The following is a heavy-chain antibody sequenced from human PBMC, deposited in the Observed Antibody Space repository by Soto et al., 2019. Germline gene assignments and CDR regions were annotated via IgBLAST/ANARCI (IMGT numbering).Heavy chain of an antibody. D-gene: IGHD3-10*01. Sequence: SETLSLTCTVSGDSISSGGYYWSWIRQHPGKGLEWIGYIYSSGSSYCKPSLKSRVTLSIDTSKNQFSLNLTSVTAADTAVYYCARLHGSRRFSIAYWGQGTQVTVSS. CDR2: IYSSGSS. CDR3: ARLHGSRRFSIAY. CDR1: GDSISSGGYY. V-gene: IGHV4-31*03. J-gene: IGHJ4*02.